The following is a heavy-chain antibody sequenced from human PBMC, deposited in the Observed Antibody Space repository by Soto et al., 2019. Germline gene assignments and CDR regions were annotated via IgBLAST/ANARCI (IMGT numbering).Heavy chain of an antibody. CDR1: GGTFSSYA. Sequence: AASVKVSCKASGGTFSSYAISWVRQAPGQGLEWMGGIIPIFGTANYAQKFQGRVTITADESTSTAYMELSSLRSEDTAVYYCARFYCSSTSCFGYYYYGMDVWGQGTTVTVSS. V-gene: IGHV1-69*13. CDR3: ARFYCSSTSCFGYYYYGMDV. CDR2: IIPIFGTA. D-gene: IGHD2-2*01. J-gene: IGHJ6*02.